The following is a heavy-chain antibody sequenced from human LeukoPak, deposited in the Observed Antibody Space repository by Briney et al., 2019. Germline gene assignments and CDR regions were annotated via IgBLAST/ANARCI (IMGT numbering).Heavy chain of an antibody. D-gene: IGHD6-13*01. Sequence: PGGSLRLSCAASGFSGFTFSSHAMSWVRQAPGKGLEWVSYISSSGSTIYYADSVKGRFTISRDNAKNSLYLQMNSLRAEDTAVYYCAREAIAAAGTGWFDPWGQGTLVTVSS. CDR3: AREAIAAAGTGWFDP. V-gene: IGHV3-48*04. CDR1: GFSGFTFSSHA. CDR2: ISSSGSTI. J-gene: IGHJ5*02.